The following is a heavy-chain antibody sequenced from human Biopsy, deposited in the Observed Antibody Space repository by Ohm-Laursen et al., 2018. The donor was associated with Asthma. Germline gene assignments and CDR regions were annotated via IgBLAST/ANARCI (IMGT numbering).Heavy chain of an antibody. CDR2: ISSDVRE. Sequence: RSLRLSCAASGFTFRNFGMHWVRQAPGKGLEWVALISSDVREWYADSVKGRFTISRDNSKNTLDLQMNSLRGGDTAVYYCVRWRSGYPDHYSDFWGLGTLVTVSS. CDR1: GFTFRNFG. V-gene: IGHV3-30*03. D-gene: IGHD2-21*01. CDR3: VRWRSGYPDHYSDF. J-gene: IGHJ4*02.